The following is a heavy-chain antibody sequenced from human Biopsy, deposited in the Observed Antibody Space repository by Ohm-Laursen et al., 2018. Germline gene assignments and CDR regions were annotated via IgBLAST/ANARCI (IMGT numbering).Heavy chain of an antibody. CDR3: ARMDCSGGSCHYYSYGMDV. V-gene: IGHV4-4*09. CDR1: GVSITAYY. D-gene: IGHD2-15*01. Sequence: SDTLSLTCTVSGVSITAYYWSWIRQPPGQGREGIGNIHHSGSTNYNPSLKSRLTISVDTSKNQFSRKLSSVTAADTAVYYCARMDCSGGSCHYYSYGMDVWGQGTTVTVSS. J-gene: IGHJ6*02. CDR2: IHHSGST.